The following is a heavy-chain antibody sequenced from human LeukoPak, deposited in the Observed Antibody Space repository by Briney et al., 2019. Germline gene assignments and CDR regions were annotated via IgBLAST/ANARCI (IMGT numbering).Heavy chain of an antibody. D-gene: IGHD4-17*01. Sequence: GGSLRLSCAASGFTFSSYAMSWVRQAPGKGLEWVSVISGSGGNTHYADSVKGRFTVSRDNSKNTPFLQMNSLRGEDTAVYYCAKHKESYGDSCLDDRWGRGTVVTVSS. CDR2: ISGSGGNT. CDR3: AKHKESYGDSCLDDR. J-gene: IGHJ5*02. CDR1: GFTFSSYA. V-gene: IGHV3-23*01.